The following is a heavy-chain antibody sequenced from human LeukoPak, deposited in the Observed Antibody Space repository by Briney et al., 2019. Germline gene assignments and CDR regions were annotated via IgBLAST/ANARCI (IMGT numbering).Heavy chain of an antibody. J-gene: IGHJ4*02. CDR1: GFTVSSNY. D-gene: IGHD3-3*01. Sequence: GGSLRLSCAASGFTVSSNYMSWVRQAPGKGLEWGSVIYSGGSTYYADSVKGRFTISRDNSKNTLYLQMNSLRAEDTAVYYCAKVSGITIFGVDDYWGQGTLVTVSS. V-gene: IGHV3-53*01. CDR2: IYSGGST. CDR3: AKVSGITIFGVDDY.